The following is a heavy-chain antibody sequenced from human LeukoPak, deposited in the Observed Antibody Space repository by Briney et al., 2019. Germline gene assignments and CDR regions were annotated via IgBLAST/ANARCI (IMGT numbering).Heavy chain of an antibody. V-gene: IGHV3-48*04. CDR3: AKVPLIAGPDQ. CDR2: ISSSSTI. Sequence: GGSLRLSCAASGFTFSSYSMNWVRQAPGKGLEWVSYISSSSTIYYADSVKGRFTISRDNAKNSLYLQMNSLRAEDTAVYYCAKVPLIAGPDQWGQGTLVNGPS. D-gene: IGHD6-13*01. CDR1: GFTFSSYS. J-gene: IGHJ4*01.